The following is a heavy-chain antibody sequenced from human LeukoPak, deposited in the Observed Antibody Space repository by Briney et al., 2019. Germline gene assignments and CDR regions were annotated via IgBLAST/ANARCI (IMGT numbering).Heavy chain of an antibody. J-gene: IGHJ4*02. V-gene: IGHV4-39*01. CDR2: IYYSGST. CDR3: ARHASVDGNWPRPLDY. D-gene: IGHD6-19*01. CDR1: GGSISSSPYY. Sequence: PSETLSLTCTVSGGSISSSPYYWGWIRQPPGKGLEWIGNIYYSGSTYYNPSLKTRVTISVYTPKNQFSLKLTSVTAADTAVYYCARHASVDGNWPRPLDYWGQGSLVTVSS.